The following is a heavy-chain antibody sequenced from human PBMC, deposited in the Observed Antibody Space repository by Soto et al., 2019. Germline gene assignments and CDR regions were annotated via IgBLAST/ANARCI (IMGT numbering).Heavy chain of an antibody. J-gene: IGHJ4*02. V-gene: IGHV4-30-2*01. D-gene: IGHD1-26*01. Sequence: SETLSLTCNVSGDSITTDGYSWSWIRQPPGKGLEWIGYIYHTGTAYYNPSLKSRVTLSVDRSKNQFSLSLRSMTAADTAVSYSARDEWERKLDFWGQGTLVTVSS. CDR2: IYHTGTA. CDR1: GDSITTDGYS. CDR3: ARDEWERKLDF.